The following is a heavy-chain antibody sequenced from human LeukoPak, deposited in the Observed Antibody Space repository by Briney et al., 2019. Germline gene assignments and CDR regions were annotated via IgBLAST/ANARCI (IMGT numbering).Heavy chain of an antibody. CDR2: RRYDGNNK. D-gene: IGHD6-19*01. J-gene: IGHJ4*02. Sequence: GGSLRLSCATSGFTFSSYGVHWVRQAPGKGLEWVAFRRYDGNNKYYAESVEGRFTISRDNSNNTVYLHMNSLRTEDTAMYYCAKAGTQQWLLFVGVYWGQGALVTVSS. V-gene: IGHV3-30*02. CDR1: GFTFSSYG. CDR3: AKAGTQQWLLFVGVY.